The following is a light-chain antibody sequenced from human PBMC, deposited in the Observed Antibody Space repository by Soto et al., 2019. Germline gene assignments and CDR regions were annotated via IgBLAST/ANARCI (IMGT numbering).Light chain of an antibody. CDR1: QSVSSTY. V-gene: IGKV3-20*01. J-gene: IGKJ1*01. CDR2: GVS. Sequence: DIVMTQSPATLSVSPGDRATLSCRASQSVSSTYLAWYQQKTGQAPRLLIYGVSSRATGIPDRFSGSGSGTDLNLTISRLEPEDFAVYYCQKYDGSPWTCGQGTKVDIK. CDR3: QKYDGSPWT.